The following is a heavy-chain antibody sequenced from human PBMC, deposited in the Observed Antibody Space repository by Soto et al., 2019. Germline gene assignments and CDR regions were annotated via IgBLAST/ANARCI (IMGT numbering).Heavy chain of an antibody. D-gene: IGHD2-15*01. J-gene: IGHJ5*01. CDR2: IYKSTTT. CDR3: ARGRYCLTGRCFPNWFDS. V-gene: IGHV4-30-4*01. CDR1: GDSISTVDYF. Sequence: QVHLLESGPGLVKPSQTLSLTCSVSGDSISTVDYFWAWIRQPPGQALEYIGYIYKSTTTYYNPSFESRVAISIDMSKSQFSLTVTSVTAADTAVYFCARGRYCLTGRCFPNWFDSWGQGTLVTVSS.